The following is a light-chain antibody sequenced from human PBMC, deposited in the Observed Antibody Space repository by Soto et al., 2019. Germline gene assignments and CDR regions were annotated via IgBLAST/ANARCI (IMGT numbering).Light chain of an antibody. J-gene: IGKJ1*01. CDR2: GAS. V-gene: IGKV3-20*01. Sequence: EIVLTQSPGTLSLSPGERVTLSCRASQSVSNSYLAWYQQKPDQAPRLLIYGASSRATGIPDRFSGSGSGTDFTLTISRLEPEDFAVYYCQQYGSSPPETFGQGTKVEIK. CDR3: QQYGSSPPET. CDR1: QSVSNSY.